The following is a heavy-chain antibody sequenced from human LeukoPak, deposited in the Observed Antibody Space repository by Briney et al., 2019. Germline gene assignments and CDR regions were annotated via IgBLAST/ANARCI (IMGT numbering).Heavy chain of an antibody. D-gene: IGHD5-18*01. J-gene: IGHJ4*02. V-gene: IGHV1-2*02. CDR3: ARGADTAMVPDDY. Sequence: ASVKVSCKASGYTFTGYYMHWVRQAPGQGLEWMGWINPNSGGTNYAQKFQGRVTMTRDTSISTAYMELSRLRSDDTAVYYCARGADTAMVPDDYWGQETLVTVSS. CDR2: INPNSGGT. CDR1: GYTFTGYY.